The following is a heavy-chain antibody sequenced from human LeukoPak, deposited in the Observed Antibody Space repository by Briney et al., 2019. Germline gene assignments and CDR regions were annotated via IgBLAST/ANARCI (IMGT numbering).Heavy chain of an antibody. J-gene: IGHJ4*02. CDR2: ISNSGSTI. CDR1: GFTFSSYS. D-gene: IGHD1-26*01. Sequence: GGSLRLSCEASGFTFSSYSMSWVRQAPGKGLEGVSYISNSGSTIYYADSVKGRFTISRDIAKSSLYLQMNSLRAEDTAVYYCARKTSGSYGYFDYWGQGTLVTVSS. V-gene: IGHV3-48*01. CDR3: ARKTSGSYGYFDY.